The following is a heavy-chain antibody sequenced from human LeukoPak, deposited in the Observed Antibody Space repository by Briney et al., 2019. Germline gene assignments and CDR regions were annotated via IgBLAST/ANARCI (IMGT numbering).Heavy chain of an antibody. Sequence: PGWSLRLSCAASGFTFSSYALRWGRRAPGKGLEWVAVISYDGSNKYYADSVKGRFTISRDNSKNTLYLQMNSLRAEDTAVYYCARDLGGHDYWGQGTLVTVSS. J-gene: IGHJ4*02. CDR1: GFTFSSYA. CDR2: ISYDGSNK. CDR3: ARDLGGHDY. V-gene: IGHV3-30-3*01. D-gene: IGHD3-10*01.